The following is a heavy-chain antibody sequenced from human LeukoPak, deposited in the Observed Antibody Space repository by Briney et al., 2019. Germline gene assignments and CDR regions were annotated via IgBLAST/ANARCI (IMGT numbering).Heavy chain of an antibody. Sequence: GGSLRLSCAASGFTLSRHWMHWVRQAPGKGLAWISRIDSDGSTTNYADSVKGRVTTSRDNAKNTVYLQMSSLRAEDTAVYYCARKYNYDSSGYSEAEYFQHWGQGTLVTVSS. V-gene: IGHV3-74*01. CDR3: ARKYNYDSSGYSEAEYFQH. D-gene: IGHD3-22*01. CDR2: IDSDGSTT. J-gene: IGHJ1*01. CDR1: GFTLSRHW.